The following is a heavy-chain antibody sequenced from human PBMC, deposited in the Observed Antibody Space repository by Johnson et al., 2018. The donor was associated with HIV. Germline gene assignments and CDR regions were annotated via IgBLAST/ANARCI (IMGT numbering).Heavy chain of an antibody. CDR2: ISSSGSSI. CDR1: GFTFSDYY. D-gene: IGHD6-13*01. V-gene: IGHV3-11*04. Sequence: QVQLVESGGGLVKPGGSLRLSCAASGFTFSDYYMNWIRQAPGKGLEWVSSISSSGSSIYYADSVKGRFPISRDNAENSLYLQMNSLRAEDTAVYDCARDGGVAAAVGVVAFDIWGQGTLVTVSS. CDR3: ARDGGVAAAVGVVAFDI. J-gene: IGHJ3*02.